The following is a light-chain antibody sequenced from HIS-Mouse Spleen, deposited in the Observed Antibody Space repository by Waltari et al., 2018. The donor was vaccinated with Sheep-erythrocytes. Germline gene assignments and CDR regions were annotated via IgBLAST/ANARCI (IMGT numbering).Light chain of an antibody. CDR2: QDS. J-gene: IGLJ2*01. CDR3: QAWDSSTAV. Sequence: SYELTQPPSVSVSPGQTASITCSGDKLGDKYACWYQQKPGQSPVLVIYQDSKRPSGIPERLSGSNSGSTATLTLSGTQARDEADYYCQAWDSSTAVFGGGTKLTVL. V-gene: IGLV3-1*01. CDR1: KLGDKY.